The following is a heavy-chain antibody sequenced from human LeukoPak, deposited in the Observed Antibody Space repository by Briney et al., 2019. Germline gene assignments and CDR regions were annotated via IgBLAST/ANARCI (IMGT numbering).Heavy chain of an antibody. CDR2: IYNSGNT. D-gene: IGHD6-25*01. Sequence: QVQLQESGPGLVRPSQTLSLTCTVSGDSINSANYYWSWIRQPPGKGLEWIGYIYNSGNTYYNPSLKRRVIISVDTSKNQFSLKLNSVTAADTAVYYCARDPPSGGYVDVWGKGTMVTVSS. CDR1: GDSINSANYY. J-gene: IGHJ6*03. CDR3: ARDPPSGGYVDV. V-gene: IGHV4-30-4*08.